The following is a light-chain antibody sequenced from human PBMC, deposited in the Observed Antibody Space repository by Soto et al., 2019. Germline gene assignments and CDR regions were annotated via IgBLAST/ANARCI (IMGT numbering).Light chain of an antibody. CDR2: AAS. CDR3: QQVNSYPFT. Sequence: DIQLTQSPSFLSASVEDRVTITCRASQGISSDLAWYQQKPGKAPKLLIYAASTFQSGVPSRFSGSGSGTEFTLTSSSLQPEHFATYYFQQVNSYPFTFGPWTKVDIK. J-gene: IGKJ3*01. V-gene: IGKV1-9*01. CDR1: QGISSD.